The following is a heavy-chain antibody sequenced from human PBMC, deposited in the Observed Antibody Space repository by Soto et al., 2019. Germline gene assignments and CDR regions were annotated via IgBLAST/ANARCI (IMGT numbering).Heavy chain of an antibody. CDR3: ALLISQANGSGSQYYYGMDV. V-gene: IGHV3-33*01. CDR2: IWYDGSNK. J-gene: IGHJ6*02. CDR1: GFTFSSYG. Sequence: GGSLRLSCAASGFTFSSYGMHWVRQAPGKGLEWVAVIWYDGSNKYYADSVKGRFTISRDNSKNTLYLQMNSLRAEDTAVYYCALLISQANGSGSQYYYGMDVWGQGTTVTVSS. D-gene: IGHD3-10*01.